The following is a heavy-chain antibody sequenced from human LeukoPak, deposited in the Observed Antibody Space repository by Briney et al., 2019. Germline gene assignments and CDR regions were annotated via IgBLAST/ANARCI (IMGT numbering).Heavy chain of an antibody. CDR2: IWYDGSNK. D-gene: IGHD2-2*01. J-gene: IGHJ6*03. CDR3: ARGSLGYCSSTSCHDYYYYYMDV. CDR1: GFTFGSYG. Sequence: PGGSLRLSCAASGFTFGSYGMHWVRQAPGKGLEWVAVIWYDGSNKYYADSVKGRFTISRDNSKNTLYLQMNSLRAEDTAVYYCARGSLGYCSSTSCHDYYYYYMDVWGKGTTVTVSS. V-gene: IGHV3-33*01.